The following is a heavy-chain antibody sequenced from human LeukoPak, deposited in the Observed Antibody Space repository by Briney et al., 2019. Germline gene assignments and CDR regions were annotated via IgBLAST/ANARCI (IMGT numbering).Heavy chain of an antibody. CDR2: ISSSSCYI. CDR3: ARDLGYCSGGSCSYYGMDV. V-gene: IGHV3-21*01. Sequence: GGSLRLSCAASGFTFSSYSMHWVRQAPGKGLEWVSSISSSSCYIYYADSVKGRSTISRDNAKNSLYLQMNSLRAEDTAVYHCARDLGYCSGGSCSYYGMDVWGQGNTVTVSS. D-gene: IGHD2-15*01. CDR1: GFTFSSYS. J-gene: IGHJ6*02.